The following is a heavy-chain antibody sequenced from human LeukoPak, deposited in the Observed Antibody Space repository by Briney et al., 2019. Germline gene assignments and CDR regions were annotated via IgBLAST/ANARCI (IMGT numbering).Heavy chain of an antibody. CDR2: ISSSGSTI. Sequence: GGSLRLSCAASGFTFSDYYMSWIRQAPGKGLEWVSYISSSGSTIYYADSVKGRFTISRDNAKNSLYLQMNSLRAEDTAVYYCVGGILYSSGWSFSALDVWGKGTTVTVSS. D-gene: IGHD6-19*01. V-gene: IGHV3-11*04. J-gene: IGHJ6*04. CDR1: GFTFSDYY. CDR3: VGGILYSSGWSFSALDV.